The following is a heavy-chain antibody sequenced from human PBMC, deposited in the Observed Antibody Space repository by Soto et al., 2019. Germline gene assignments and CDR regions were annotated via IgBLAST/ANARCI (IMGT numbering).Heavy chain of an antibody. J-gene: IGHJ4*02. D-gene: IGHD5-12*01. CDR2: INSDGSST. CDR3: ARDLSDIVATIFFDY. Sequence: GGSLRLSCAASGFTFSSYWMHWVRQAPGKGLVWVSRINSDGSSTSYADSVKGRFTISRDNAKNTLYLQMNSLRAEDTAVYYCARDLSDIVATIFFDYWGQGTLVTVSS. CDR1: GFTFSSYW. V-gene: IGHV3-74*01.